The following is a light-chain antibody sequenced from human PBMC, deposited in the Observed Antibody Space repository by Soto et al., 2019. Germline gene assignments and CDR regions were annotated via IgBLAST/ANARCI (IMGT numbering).Light chain of an antibody. J-gene: IGLJ1*01. V-gene: IGLV1-51*02. CDR3: RTWDSRLSGYV. Sequence: QSVLTQPPSVSAAPGQKVTISCSGSTSNIGNNYVSWFQQLPGTAPKLLIYENDKRPSGIPDRFSGSTSGTSATLGITGLQTGDEADYYCRTWDSRLSGYVFATGTKVTVL. CDR1: TSNIGNNY. CDR2: END.